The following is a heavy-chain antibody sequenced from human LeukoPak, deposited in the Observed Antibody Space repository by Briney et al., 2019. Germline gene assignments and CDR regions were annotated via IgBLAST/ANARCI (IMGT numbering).Heavy chain of an antibody. V-gene: IGHV3-48*03. J-gene: IGHJ6*03. CDR1: GFTFSSYE. Sequence: GGSLRLSCAASGFTFSSYEMNWVRQAPGKGLEWVSYISSSGSTIYYADSVKGRFTISRDNAKNSLYLQMNSLRAEDTAVYYCARVVPADYYYYYMGVWGKGTTVTVSS. D-gene: IGHD2-2*01. CDR2: ISSSGSTI. CDR3: ARVVPADYYYYYMGV.